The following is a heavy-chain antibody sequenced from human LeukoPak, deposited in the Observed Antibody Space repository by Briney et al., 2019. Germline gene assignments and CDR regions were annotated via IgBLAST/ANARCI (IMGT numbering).Heavy chain of an antibody. V-gene: IGHV4-59*08. D-gene: IGHD6-13*01. CDR2: IYYSGST. Sequence: SETLPLTCTVSGGSISSYYWSWIRQPPGKGLEWIGYIYYSGSTNYNPSLKSRVTISVDTSKNQFSLKLSSVTAADTAVYYCARRNIAKSYNWFDPWGQGTLVTVSS. J-gene: IGHJ5*02. CDR1: GGSISSYY. CDR3: ARRNIAKSYNWFDP.